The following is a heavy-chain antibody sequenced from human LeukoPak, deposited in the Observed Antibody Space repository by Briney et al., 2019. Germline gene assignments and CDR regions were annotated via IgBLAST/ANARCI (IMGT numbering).Heavy chain of an antibody. Sequence: GASVKVSCKASGYTFTSYGVGWVRQAPGQGLEWMGWISGYNGNTNYAQSLQGRVTMTTDTSTTTAYMELRSLRSDDTAVYYCARASTGYSSFNPWGQGTLVIVSS. D-gene: IGHD3-9*01. J-gene: IGHJ5*02. CDR2: ISGYNGNT. V-gene: IGHV1-18*01. CDR1: GYTFTSYG. CDR3: ARASTGYSSFNP.